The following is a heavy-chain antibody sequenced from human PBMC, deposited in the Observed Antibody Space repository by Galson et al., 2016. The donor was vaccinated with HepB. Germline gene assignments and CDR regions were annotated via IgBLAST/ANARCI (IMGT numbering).Heavy chain of an antibody. Sequence: SLRLSCAASGFSFSRYAMSWVRQAPGKGLEWVSIISNTGGRTYYADSVKGRLTISRDNSKNTLHLQMNSLRAEDTAVYYCAKADAYCGGDCYPSFDYWGQGTLVTVSS. CDR1: GFSFSRYA. CDR2: ISNTGGRT. D-gene: IGHD2-21*02. V-gene: IGHV3-23*01. CDR3: AKADAYCGGDCYPSFDY. J-gene: IGHJ4*02.